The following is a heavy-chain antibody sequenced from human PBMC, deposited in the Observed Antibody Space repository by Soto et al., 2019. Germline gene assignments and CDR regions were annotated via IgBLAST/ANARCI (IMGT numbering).Heavy chain of an antibody. V-gene: IGHV3-33*01. CDR3: ARDYLVVPHRVIDY. J-gene: IGHJ4*02. CDR1: GFTVSSYV. D-gene: IGHD2-2*01. CDR2: IWYDGSNK. Sequence: QVQLVESGGGVVQPGRSLRLSCAASGFTVSSYVMHWVRQAPGKGLEWVAAIWYDGSNKYYADSVKGRFTISRHNSQNTLYPQMNSLRAEDPAVYYCARDYLVVPHRVIDYWGQGTLVTVSS.